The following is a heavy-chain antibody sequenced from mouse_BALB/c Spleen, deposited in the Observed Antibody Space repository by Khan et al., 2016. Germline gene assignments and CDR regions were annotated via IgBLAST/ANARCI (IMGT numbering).Heavy chain of an antibody. CDR2: IYPGDGDT. Sequence: QVQLQQSGAELARPGASVKLSCKASGYTFTSYWMQWVKQRPGQGLQWIGTIYPGDGDTRYTQKFKGKATLTADKSSSTAYMQLSSLASEDSAVYYCARACYVNYVFAYWGQGTLVTVSA. J-gene: IGHJ3*01. CDR3: ARACYVNYVFAY. D-gene: IGHD2-1*01. CDR1: GYTFTSYW. V-gene: IGHV1-87*01.